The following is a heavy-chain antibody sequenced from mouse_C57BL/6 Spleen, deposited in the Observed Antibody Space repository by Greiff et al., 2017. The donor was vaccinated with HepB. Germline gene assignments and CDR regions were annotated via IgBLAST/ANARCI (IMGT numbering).Heavy chain of an antibody. CDR1: GFTFSSYG. J-gene: IGHJ3*01. Sequence: EVKLMESGGDLVKPGGSLKLSCAASGFTFSSYGMSWIRQTPDKRLEWVATISSGGSYTYYPDSVKGRFTISRDNAKNTLYLQMSRLKYEDPAMYYCARPPRYDYDFVWAYWGQGTLVTVSA. CDR2: ISSGGSYT. V-gene: IGHV5-6*01. D-gene: IGHD2-4*01. CDR3: ARPPRYDYDFVWAY.